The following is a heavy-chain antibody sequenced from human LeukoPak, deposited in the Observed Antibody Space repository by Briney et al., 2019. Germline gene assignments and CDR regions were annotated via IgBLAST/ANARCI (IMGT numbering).Heavy chain of an antibody. Sequence: PSEALSLTCTVSGGYIGSYYWSWIRQPAGKGLKWIGRIYTSENTDYNPSLKSLVTMSVDMPTSQFSLRLTSVTAADTAVYYCAREGDYGDYSKSFYYMDVWGKGTTVTVSS. V-gene: IGHV4-4*07. D-gene: IGHD4-17*01. CDR1: GGYIGSYY. CDR3: AREGDYGDYSKSFYYMDV. CDR2: IYTSENT. J-gene: IGHJ6*03.